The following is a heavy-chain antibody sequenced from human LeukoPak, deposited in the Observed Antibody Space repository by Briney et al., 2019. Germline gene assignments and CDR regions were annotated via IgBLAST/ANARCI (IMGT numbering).Heavy chain of an antibody. J-gene: IGHJ4*02. CDR2: ISAYNGNT. CDR1: GYTFTTYG. D-gene: IGHD1-26*01. CDR3: ARDTSVYSGSYYADFDY. Sequence: GASVKVSCKASGYTFTTYGISWVRQAPGQGLEWMGWISAYNGNTNHAQKLQGRVTMTTDTSTSTAYMELRSLRSDDTAVYYCARDTSVYSGSYYADFDYWGQGTLVTVSS. V-gene: IGHV1-18*01.